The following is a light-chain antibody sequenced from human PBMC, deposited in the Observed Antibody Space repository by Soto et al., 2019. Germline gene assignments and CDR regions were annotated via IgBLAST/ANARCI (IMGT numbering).Light chain of an antibody. CDR1: SMVVGSYNL. J-gene: IGLJ1*01. Sequence: QSALTQPASVSGSLGQPFTISCPGPSMVVGSYNLVSWYQQHPGKAPKLMIYEGSKRPSGVSNRFSGSKSGNTASLTISGLQAEDEADYYCCSYAGSSTYVFGTGTKLTVL. V-gene: IGLV2-23*01. CDR2: EGS. CDR3: CSYAGSSTYV.